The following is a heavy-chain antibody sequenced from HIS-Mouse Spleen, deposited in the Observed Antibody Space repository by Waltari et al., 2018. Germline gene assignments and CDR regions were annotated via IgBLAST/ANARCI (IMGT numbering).Heavy chain of an antibody. Sequence: QVQLQQSGPGLVKPSQTLSLTCATPGESVPSNIAAWNWFRQSPSRGLECLGRTYYRSKWYNDYAVSVKSRITINPDTSKNQFSLQLNSVTPEDTAVYYCARLRHWGHFDYWGQGTLVTVSS. V-gene: IGHV6-1*01. CDR1: GESVPSNIAA. CDR3: ARLRHWGHFDY. CDR2: TYYRSKWYN. D-gene: IGHD7-27*01. J-gene: IGHJ4*02.